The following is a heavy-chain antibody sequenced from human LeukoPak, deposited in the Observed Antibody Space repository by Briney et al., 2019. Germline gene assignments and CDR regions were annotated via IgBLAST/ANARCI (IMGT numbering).Heavy chain of an antibody. CDR2: IIPIFGAA. CDR3: ARGEIQLWLRDGNYYYMDV. J-gene: IGHJ6*03. V-gene: IGHV1-69*05. D-gene: IGHD5-18*01. Sequence: SVKVSCKASGGTFSSYAISWVRQAPGQGLEWMGGIIPIFGAANYAQKFQGRVTITTDESTSTAYMELSSLRSEDTAVYYCARGEIQLWLRDGNYYYMDVWGKGTTVTVSS. CDR1: GGTFSSYA.